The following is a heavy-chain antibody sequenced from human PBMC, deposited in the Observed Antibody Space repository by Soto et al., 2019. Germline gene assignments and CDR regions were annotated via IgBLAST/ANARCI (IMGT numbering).Heavy chain of an antibody. CDR3: AREDTAMATDSSYGMDV. Sequence: PGGPLRLSCAASGFTFSSYEMNWVRQAPGKGLEWVSYISSSGSTIYYADSVKGRFTISRDNAKNSLYLQMNSLRAEDTAVYYCAREDTAMATDSSYGMDVWGQGTTVTVSS. D-gene: IGHD5-18*01. J-gene: IGHJ6*02. CDR2: ISSSGSTI. V-gene: IGHV3-48*03. CDR1: GFTFSSYE.